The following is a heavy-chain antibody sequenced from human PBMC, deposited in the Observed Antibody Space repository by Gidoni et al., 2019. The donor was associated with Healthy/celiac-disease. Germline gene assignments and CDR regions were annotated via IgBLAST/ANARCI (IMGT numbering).Heavy chain of an antibody. CDR1: GFTFSSYA. V-gene: IGHV3-23*01. Sequence: EVQLLESGGGLVQPGGSLRLSCAASGFTFSSYAMSWVRQAPGKGLEWVSAISGSGGSTYYADSVKGRFTISRDNSKNTLYLQMNSLRAEDTAVYYCAKDRGVWGSYRQRRGFDYWGQGTLVTVSS. CDR2: ISGSGGST. D-gene: IGHD3-16*02. J-gene: IGHJ4*02. CDR3: AKDRGVWGSYRQRRGFDY.